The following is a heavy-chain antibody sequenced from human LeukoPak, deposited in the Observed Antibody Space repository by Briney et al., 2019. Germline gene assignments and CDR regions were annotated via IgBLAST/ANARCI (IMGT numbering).Heavy chain of an antibody. CDR3: ARDLATKDSPYFDL. V-gene: IGHV1-18*01. J-gene: IGHJ2*01. CDR1: GYTFTSYG. Sequence: GASVEVSCKASGYTFTSYGISWVRQAPGQGLEWMGWISAYNGNTNYAQKLQGRVTMTTDTSTSTAYMELRSLRSDDTAVYYCARDLATKDSPYFDLWGRGTLVTVSS. D-gene: IGHD1-26*01. CDR2: ISAYNGNT.